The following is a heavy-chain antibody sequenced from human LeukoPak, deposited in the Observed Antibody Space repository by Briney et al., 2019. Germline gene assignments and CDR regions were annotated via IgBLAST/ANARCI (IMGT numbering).Heavy chain of an antibody. D-gene: IGHD1-26*01. CDR2: ISSSSSTI. V-gene: IGHV3-48*01. CDR1: GFTFSSYS. J-gene: IGHJ4*02. Sequence: GGSLRLSCAASGFTFSSYSMNWVRQAPGKGLEWVSYISSSSSTIYYADSVKGRFTISRDNAKNSLYLQMNNLRAEDTAVYYCARFRSGSYFDYWGQGTLVTVSS. CDR3: ARFRSGSYFDY.